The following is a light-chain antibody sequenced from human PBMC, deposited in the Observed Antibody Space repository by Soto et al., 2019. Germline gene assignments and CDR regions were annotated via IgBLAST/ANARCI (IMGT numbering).Light chain of an antibody. CDR3: QQRSSWPLT. V-gene: IGKV3-11*01. CDR1: QSVSSY. Sequence: EIVLTQSPATLSLSPGERATLSCRASQSVSSYLAWYQQKPGQAPRLLIYDASNRATGIPARFSGSGSGTDFTLTISSLEPAEFAVYYCQQRSSWPLTFGGGTKVEIK. J-gene: IGKJ4*01. CDR2: DAS.